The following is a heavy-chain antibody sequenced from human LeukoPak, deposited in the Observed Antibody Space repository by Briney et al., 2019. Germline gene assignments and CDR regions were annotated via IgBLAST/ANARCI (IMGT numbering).Heavy chain of an antibody. D-gene: IGHD1/OR15-1a*01. CDR3: AKEGTASKPSDLDY. CDR1: GFIFTDYG. V-gene: IGHV3-30*02. CDR2: IRYDGSTK. J-gene: IGHJ4*02. Sequence: GGSLRLSCAVSGFIFTDYGMHWVRQAPGKGLEWVAFIRYDGSTKYYVDSVKGRFTIPRDNSKNMLFLQMNSLRGEDTAVYYCAKEGTASKPSDLDYWGQGTLVTVSS.